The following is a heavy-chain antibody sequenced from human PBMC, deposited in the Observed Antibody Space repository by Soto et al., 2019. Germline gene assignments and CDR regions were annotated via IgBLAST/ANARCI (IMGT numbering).Heavy chain of an antibody. D-gene: IGHD3-9*01. CDR3: ASQGSYDILTGYSQIYGMDV. CDR1: GYTLTSYD. V-gene: IGHV1-8*01. Sequence: ASVKVSCKASGYTLTSYDINWVRQATGQGLEWMGWMNPNSGNTGYAQKFQGRVTMTRNASISTAYMELSSLRSEDTAVYYCASQGSYDILTGYSQIYGMDVWGQGTTVTVSS. J-gene: IGHJ6*02. CDR2: MNPNSGNT.